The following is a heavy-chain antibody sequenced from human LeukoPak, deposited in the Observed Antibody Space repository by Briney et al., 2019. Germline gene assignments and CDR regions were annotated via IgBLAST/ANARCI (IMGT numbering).Heavy chain of an antibody. CDR1: GFNFRYYH. CDR3: ARGRGWGTFDI. D-gene: IGHD3-10*01. CDR2: IGTAGDT. J-gene: IGHJ3*02. V-gene: IGHV3-13*01. Sequence: GALKPPLSASGFNFRYYHIHLGRQGTRKRLEWVSAIGTAGDTYYPGSVKGRFTTSRENAKNSLYLQMNSLRVGDTAVYYCARGRGWGTFDIWGQGTMVTVSS.